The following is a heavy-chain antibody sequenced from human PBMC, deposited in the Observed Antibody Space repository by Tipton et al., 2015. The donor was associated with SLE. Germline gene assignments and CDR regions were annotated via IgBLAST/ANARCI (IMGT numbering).Heavy chain of an antibody. J-gene: IGHJ2*01. CDR3: ARSPGDHGDVVWYFDL. D-gene: IGHD4-17*01. Sequence: LRLSCAVYGGSFSGYFWTWIRQPPGKGLEWIGEINHSGSTNYNPSLKRRVTLSVDPPKNKFSLRLSPVTAADTAAYYCARSPGDHGDVVWYFDLWGRGTLVTVSS. CDR2: INHSGST. V-gene: IGHV4-34*01. CDR1: GGSFSGYF.